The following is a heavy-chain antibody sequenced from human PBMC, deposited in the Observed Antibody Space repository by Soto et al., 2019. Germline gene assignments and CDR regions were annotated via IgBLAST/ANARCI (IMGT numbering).Heavy chain of an antibody. J-gene: IGHJ4*02. CDR2: IIPFFGTA. D-gene: IGHD4-17*01. CDR3: AKSAPMDAGDKYYYDF. CDR1: GGTFSTCG. V-gene: IGHV1-69*13. Sequence: ASVKVSCKASGGTFSTCGISWVRQAPGQGLEWMGGIIPFFGTARYSQKFEDRITITADESTNTVYMDLRSLTSEDTAIYYCAKSAPMDAGDKYYYDFWGQGDLVTVSS.